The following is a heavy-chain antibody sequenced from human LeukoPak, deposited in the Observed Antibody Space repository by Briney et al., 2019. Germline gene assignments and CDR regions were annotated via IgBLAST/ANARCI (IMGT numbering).Heavy chain of an antibody. CDR3: ATGGYYFDF. Sequence: GGSLRLSCAASGFTFSSYSMNWVRQAPGKGLEWVGRIKSKVDGETIDYAAPVKGRFTISRDDSKNTVYLQMNSLKTEDTAVYICATGGYYFDFWGQGILVTVSS. CDR1: GFTFSSYS. V-gene: IGHV3-15*07. J-gene: IGHJ4*02. CDR2: IKSKVDGETI. D-gene: IGHD3-16*01.